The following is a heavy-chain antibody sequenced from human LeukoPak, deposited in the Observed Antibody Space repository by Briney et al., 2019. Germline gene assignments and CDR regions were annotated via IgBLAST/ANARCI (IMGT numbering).Heavy chain of an antibody. D-gene: IGHD6-13*01. CDR3: ARLTFSSSWPPWDDY. CDR1: GYTFTGYY. J-gene: IGHJ4*02. CDR2: INPNSGGT. V-gene: IGHV1-2*02. Sequence: GASVKVSCKASGYTFTGYYMHWVRQAPGQGLEWMGWINPNSGGTNYAQKFQGRVTMTRDTSISTAYMELSRLRSDDTAVYYCARLTFSSSWPPWDDYWGQGTLVTVSS.